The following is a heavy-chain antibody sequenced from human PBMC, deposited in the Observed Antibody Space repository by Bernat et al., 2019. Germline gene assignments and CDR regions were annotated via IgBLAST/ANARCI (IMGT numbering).Heavy chain of an antibody. D-gene: IGHD3-10*01. CDR2: VRTKANGFAT. J-gene: IGHJ4*02. CDR3: TRSGALAEQTFDD. V-gene: IGHV3-73*01. Sequence: EVQLAESGGGLVQPGGSLKLSCAASGLTFSDSTMQWVRQASGKGLEWVGRVRTKANGFATSYAASVKGRFTISRDDSKNTAYLQMNSLKIEDTAVYYCTRSGALAEQTFDDWGQGTLVTVSS. CDR1: GLTFSDST.